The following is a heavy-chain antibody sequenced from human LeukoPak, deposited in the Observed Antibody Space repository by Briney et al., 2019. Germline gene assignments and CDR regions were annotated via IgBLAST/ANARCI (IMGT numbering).Heavy chain of an antibody. CDR2: LSSSGGNP. CDR1: GFTFGNYA. V-gene: IGHV3-23*01. D-gene: IGHD3-3*01. J-gene: IGHJ5*02. CDR3: AKCARTPEGGSGWCNWFDT. Sequence: PGGSLRLSCAASGFTFGNYAMNWVRQAPGKGLEWVSSLSSSGGNPNYADSVKGLITISRENSKNTLFLPMNSLRAEDTALYSCAKCARTPEGGSGWCNWFDTWGQGTQVTVSS.